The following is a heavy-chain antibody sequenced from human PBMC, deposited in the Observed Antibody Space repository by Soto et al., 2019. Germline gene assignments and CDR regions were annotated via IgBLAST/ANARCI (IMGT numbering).Heavy chain of an antibody. J-gene: IGHJ4*02. CDR2: INAGNGNT. CDR1: GYTFTNYA. D-gene: IGHD6-13*01. CDR3: ARDRPAYSTSWFGPFDS. V-gene: IGHV1-3*01. Sequence: GASVKVSCKASGYTFTNYAMHWVRQAPGQRLEWMGWINAGNGNTKYSQRFQGRVTITRDTSASTAYMELSSLRSEDTALYYCARDRPAYSTSWFGPFDSWGQGTLVTVSS.